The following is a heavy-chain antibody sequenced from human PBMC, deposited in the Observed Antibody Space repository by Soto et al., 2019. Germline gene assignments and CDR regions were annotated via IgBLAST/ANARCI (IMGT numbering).Heavy chain of an antibody. CDR2: IYPGDSDT. J-gene: IGHJ6*02. CDR3: ARTPPPDFWSGYDYYYYGMDV. CDR1: GYSFTSYW. V-gene: IGHV5-51*01. Sequence: LGESLKISCKGSGYSFTSYWIGWVRQMPGKGLEWMGIIYPGDSDTRYSPSFQGQVTISADKSISTAYLQWSSLKASDTAMYYCARTPPPDFWSGYDYYYYGMDVCGQGTTVTVSS. D-gene: IGHD3-3*01.